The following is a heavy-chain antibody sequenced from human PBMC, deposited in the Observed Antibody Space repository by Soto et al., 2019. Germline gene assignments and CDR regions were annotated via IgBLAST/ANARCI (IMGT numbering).Heavy chain of an antibody. Sequence: GGSLRLSCSASGFTFSRFAMHWLRQAPGKGPEYISSIDDTGNYTPYADSVKGRFTISRDDSRNMVYLQMNSLKTEDTAMYYCSKYSGGPSTPAALGQGTLVTVSS. V-gene: IGHV3-64*04. D-gene: IGHD1-26*01. CDR3: SKYSGGPSTPAA. CDR1: GFTFSRFA. J-gene: IGHJ5*02. CDR2: IDDTGNYT.